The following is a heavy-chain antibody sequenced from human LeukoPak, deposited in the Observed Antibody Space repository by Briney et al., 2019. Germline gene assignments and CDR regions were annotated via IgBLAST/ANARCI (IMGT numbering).Heavy chain of an antibody. D-gene: IGHD2-2*01. Sequence: ASVKVSCKASGYTFTGYYMHWVRQAPGQGLEWMGRINPNSGGTNYAQKFQGRVTMTRDTSISTAYMELSRLRSDDAAVYYCAREKVRQSGMDVWGQGTTVTVSS. J-gene: IGHJ6*02. V-gene: IGHV1-2*06. CDR3: AREKVRQSGMDV. CDR1: GYTFTGYY. CDR2: INPNSGGT.